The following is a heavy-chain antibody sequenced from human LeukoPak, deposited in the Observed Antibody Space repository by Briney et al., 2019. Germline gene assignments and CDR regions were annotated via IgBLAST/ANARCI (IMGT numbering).Heavy chain of an antibody. Sequence: PGGSLRLSCAASGFTFSSYWMHWVRQAPGKGLVWVSHISSDGSSTSYADSVMGRFTISRDNAKNTLYLQMNFLRAEDTAMYYCVRAAAVADPRVDWGQGTLVTVSS. V-gene: IGHV3-74*01. D-gene: IGHD6-25*01. CDR2: ISSDGSST. J-gene: IGHJ4*02. CDR1: GFTFSSYW. CDR3: VRAAAVADPRVD.